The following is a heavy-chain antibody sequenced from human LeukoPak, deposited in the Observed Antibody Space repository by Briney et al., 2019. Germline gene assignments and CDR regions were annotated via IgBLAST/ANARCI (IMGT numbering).Heavy chain of an antibody. J-gene: IGHJ4*02. CDR1: GFTVSSNY. V-gene: IGHV3-64*01. Sequence: TGGSLRLSCAASGFTVSSNYLTWVRQAPGKGLEYVSAISSNGGSTYYANSVKGRFTISRDNSKNTLYLQMGSLRAEDMAVYYCARTPGGSRSHFFDYWGQGTLVTVSS. D-gene: IGHD2/OR15-2a*01. CDR3: ARTPGGSRSHFFDY. CDR2: ISSNGGST.